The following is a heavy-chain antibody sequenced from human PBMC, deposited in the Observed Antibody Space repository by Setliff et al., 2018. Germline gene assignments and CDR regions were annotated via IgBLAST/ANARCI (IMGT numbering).Heavy chain of an antibody. J-gene: IGHJ6*03. Sequence: PSETLSLTCTVSGGSISSGGYYWSWIRQPAGKGLEWIGYFYHSASSNYNPSLKGRVTMSADTSKKQLYLSLTSVSVADTAMYYCARSHYYASGNSHYYYMDVWGKGTAVTVSS. CDR2: FYHSASS. CDR1: GGSISSGGYY. CDR3: ARSHYYASGNSHYYYMDV. D-gene: IGHD3-10*01. V-gene: IGHV4-61*10.